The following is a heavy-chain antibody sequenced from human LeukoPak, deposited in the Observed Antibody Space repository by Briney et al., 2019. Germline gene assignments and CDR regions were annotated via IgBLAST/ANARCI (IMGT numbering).Heavy chain of an antibody. J-gene: IGHJ4*02. CDR1: GYTFTNFG. CDR2: ISAYNGNT. V-gene: IGHV1-18*01. D-gene: IGHD4-17*01. Sequence: ASVKVSCTASGYTFTNFGISWVRQAPGQGLEWMGWISAYNGNTNYAQRLQGRVTMTTDTSTSTAYMELRSLRSDDTAVYYCARDRDYGDYDTQDLFVYWGQGTLVTVSS. CDR3: ARDRDYGDYDTQDLFVY.